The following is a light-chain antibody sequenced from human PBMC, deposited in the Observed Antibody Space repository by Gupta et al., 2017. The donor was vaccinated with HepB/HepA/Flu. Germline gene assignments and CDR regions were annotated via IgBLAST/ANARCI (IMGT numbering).Light chain of an antibody. CDR1: LSISNY. V-gene: IGKV1-39*01. Sequence: DIQMTQSPSSLSASVGDRVTITCRASLSISNYLNWYQQKPGEAPKLVIYKTSSLQSGVPSRFSGSGSGTDYTLTIRRLQPEDFATYYWQQSSIKWTFGQGTKVDMK. CDR2: KTS. CDR3: QQSSIKWT. J-gene: IGKJ1*01.